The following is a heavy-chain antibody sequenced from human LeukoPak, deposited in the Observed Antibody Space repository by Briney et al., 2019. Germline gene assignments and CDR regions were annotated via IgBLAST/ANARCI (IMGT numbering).Heavy chain of an antibody. J-gene: IGHJ4*02. CDR3: ARDLAGPAGISGNYYFGFDY. D-gene: IGHD1-26*01. V-gene: IGHV3-30*04. Sequence: GGSLRLSCAASGFTFSSYAMHWVRQAPGKGLEWVAVISYDGSNKYYADSVKGRFTISRDNSKNTLYLQMNSLRAEDTAVYYCARDLAGPAGISGNYYFGFDYWGQGTLVTVSS. CDR1: GFTFSSYA. CDR2: ISYDGSNK.